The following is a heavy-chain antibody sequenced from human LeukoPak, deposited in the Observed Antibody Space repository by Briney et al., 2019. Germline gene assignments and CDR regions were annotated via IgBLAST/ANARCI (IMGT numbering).Heavy chain of an antibody. CDR3: ARERTLTSCYDY. V-gene: IGHV1-2*02. J-gene: IGHJ4*02. Sequence: ASVKVSCKASGYTLTDHYMHWVRQAPGQGLEWMGWINPNSGGTNYAQKFQGRVTMTRDTSISTAYMELSRLRSDDTAVYYCARERTLTSCYDYWGQGTLVTVSS. CDR2: INPNSGGT. D-gene: IGHD2-15*01. CDR1: GYTLTDHY.